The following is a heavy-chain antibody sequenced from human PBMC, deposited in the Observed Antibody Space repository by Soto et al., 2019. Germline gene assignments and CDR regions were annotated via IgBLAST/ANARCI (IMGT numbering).Heavy chain of an antibody. CDR3: ARGVLVGVYFDY. CDR1: GFTFSSYA. Sequence: QVQLVESGGGVVQPGRSLRLSCAASGFTFSSYAMHWVRQAPGKGLEWVAVISYDGSNKYYADSVKGRFTISRDNSTNTLYLQMNSLRAEDTAVYYCARGVLVGVYFDYWGQGTLVTVSS. D-gene: IGHD2-15*01. V-gene: IGHV3-30-3*01. CDR2: ISYDGSNK. J-gene: IGHJ4*02.